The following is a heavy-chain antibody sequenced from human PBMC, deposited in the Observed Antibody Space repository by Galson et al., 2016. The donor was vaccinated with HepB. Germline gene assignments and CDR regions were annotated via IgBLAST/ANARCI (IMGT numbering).Heavy chain of an antibody. CDR2: ISGSGATM. Sequence: SLRLSCAASRFSFSSYSMTWVRQAPGKGLEWVSVISGSGATMYYADSVKGRFTISRDNSKNTLYLQMNSLRAEDTAVYYCAKAALEWLLKGHGVDVWGQGTTVTVSS. J-gene: IGHJ6*02. D-gene: IGHD6-19*01. CDR3: AKAALEWLLKGHGVDV. V-gene: IGHV3-23*01. CDR1: RFSFSSYS.